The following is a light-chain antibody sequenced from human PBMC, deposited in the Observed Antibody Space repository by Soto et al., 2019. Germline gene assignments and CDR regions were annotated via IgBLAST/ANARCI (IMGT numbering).Light chain of an antibody. J-gene: IGLJ3*02. CDR3: QTWGTGTLV. CDR1: SGHSSYA. CDR2: LNSDGSH. V-gene: IGLV4-69*01. Sequence: QAVVTQSPSVSASLGASVKLTCTLSSGHSSYAIAWHQQQPEKGPRYLMKLNSDGSHSKGDGIPDRFSGSSSGAERYLTISSLQSEDEADYYCQTWGTGTLVFGGGTKVTVL.